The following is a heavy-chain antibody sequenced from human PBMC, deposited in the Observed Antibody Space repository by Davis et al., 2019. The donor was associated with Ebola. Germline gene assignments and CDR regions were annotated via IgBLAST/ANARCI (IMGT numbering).Heavy chain of an antibody. CDR3: ARDDRGWDLIQGYYGMDV. D-gene: IGHD1-26*01. Sequence: GESLKISCEASGFSFSNYAMSWVRQAPGRGLEWVSGISGSGGSTYDADSVKGRFTISRDNSKNTLYLQMNSLRAEDTAVYYCARDDRGWDLIQGYYGMDVWGQGITVTVSS. V-gene: IGHV3-23*01. CDR1: GFSFSNYA. CDR2: ISGSGGST. J-gene: IGHJ6*02.